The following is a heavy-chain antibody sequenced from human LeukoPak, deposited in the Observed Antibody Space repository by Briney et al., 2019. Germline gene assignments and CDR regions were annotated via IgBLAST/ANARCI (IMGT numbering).Heavy chain of an antibody. D-gene: IGHD6-19*01. Sequence: GGSLSLSCAVSGLTFSTYSMTWFRRGPGKGLGGFSSIYNSGAKIFYADSVKGRFTISRDNSKNMLYLQMNSLRVEDTAVYYCAKDVAPDSGWDLDYWGRGTLVTVSS. CDR3: AKDVAPDSGWDLDY. CDR2: IYNSGAKI. V-gene: IGHV3-23*01. CDR1: GLTFSTYS. J-gene: IGHJ4*02.